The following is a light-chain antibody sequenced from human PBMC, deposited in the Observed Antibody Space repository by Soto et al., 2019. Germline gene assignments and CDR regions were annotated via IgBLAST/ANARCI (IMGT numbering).Light chain of an antibody. J-gene: IGLJ2*01. CDR2: EVT. CDR3: SSYTGNNNLL. CDR1: SSDVGAYNY. Sequence: QSALTQPPFVSGSPGQSVTISCTGTSSDVGAYNYVSWYQQHPGKAPKLMIHEVTKRPSGVPDRFSGSKSGNTASLTVSGLQAEDEADYYCSSYTGNNNLLFGGGTKLTVL. V-gene: IGLV2-8*01.